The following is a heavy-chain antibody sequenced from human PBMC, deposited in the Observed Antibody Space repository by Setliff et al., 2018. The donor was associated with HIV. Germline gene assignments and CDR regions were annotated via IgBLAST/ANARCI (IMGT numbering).Heavy chain of an antibody. CDR3: AKGQSGSAFYYFDY. CDR2: ISESGTTI. J-gene: IGHJ4*02. D-gene: IGHD1-26*01. CDR1: GFSFSDYY. V-gene: IGHV3-11*01. Sequence: GGSLRLSCLASGFSFSDYYMNWIRQAPGKGLEWISYISYISESGTTIFYADSVKGRFTISRDNAKNSLYLQMNSLRAEDMALYYCAKGQSGSAFYYFDYWGQGTLVTVSS.